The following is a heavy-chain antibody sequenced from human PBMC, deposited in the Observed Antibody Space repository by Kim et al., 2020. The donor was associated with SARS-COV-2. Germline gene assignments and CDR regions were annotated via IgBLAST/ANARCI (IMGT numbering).Heavy chain of an antibody. CDR1: GFTFSSYS. D-gene: IGHD1-26*01. CDR3: ARGRSGSSHRGAFDI. Sequence: GGSLRLSCAASGFTFSSYSMNWIRQAPGKGLEWVSYISSSSSTIYYADSVKGRFTISRDNAKNSLYLQMNSLRDEDTAVYYCARGRSGSSHRGAFDIWGQGTMVTVSS. J-gene: IGHJ3*02. V-gene: IGHV3-48*02. CDR2: ISSSSSTI.